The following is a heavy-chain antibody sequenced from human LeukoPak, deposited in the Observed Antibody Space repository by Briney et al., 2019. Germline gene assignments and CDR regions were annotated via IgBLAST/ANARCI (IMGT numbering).Heavy chain of an antibody. V-gene: IGHV4-59*01. J-gene: IGHJ5*02. CDR2: IYYSGST. CDR1: GGSISSYY. CDR3: AREAYYDFWSGRNWFEP. D-gene: IGHD3-3*01. Sequence: SETLSLTCTVSGGSISSYYWSWIRQPPGKGLGWIGYIYYSGSTNYNPSLKSRVTISVDTSKNQFSLKLSSVTAADTAVYYCAREAYYDFWSGRNWFEPWGQGTLVTVSS.